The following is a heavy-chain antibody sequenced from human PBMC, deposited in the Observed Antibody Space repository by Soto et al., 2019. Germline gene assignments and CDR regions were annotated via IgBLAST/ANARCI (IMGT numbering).Heavy chain of an antibody. CDR3: ARDRDSSSSRDALDF. CDR1: GFRFSEFG. D-gene: IGHD6-6*01. J-gene: IGHJ3*01. CDR2: MFKDGTTK. V-gene: IGHV3-33*01. Sequence: SLRLSCAASGFRFSEFGMHWVRQVPGKGLEWMAVMFKDGTTKYYADSVKGRLSISRDISRNTLYLQMNSLRAEDTAIYYCARDRDSSSSRDALDFWGQGTMVTVSS.